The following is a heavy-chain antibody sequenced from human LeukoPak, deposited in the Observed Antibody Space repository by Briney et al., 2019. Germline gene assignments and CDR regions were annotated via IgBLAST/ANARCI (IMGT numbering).Heavy chain of an antibody. CDR3: AKDQYYDFWSGYIY. J-gene: IGHJ4*02. V-gene: IGHV3-30*02. CDR1: GFTFSSYG. Sequence: SGGSLRLSCAASGFTFSSYGMHWVRQAPGKGLEWVAFIRYDGSNKYYADSVKGRFTISSDNSKNTLYLQMNSLRAEDTAVYYCAKDQYYDFWSGYIYWGQGTLVTVSS. CDR2: IRYDGSNK. D-gene: IGHD3-3*01.